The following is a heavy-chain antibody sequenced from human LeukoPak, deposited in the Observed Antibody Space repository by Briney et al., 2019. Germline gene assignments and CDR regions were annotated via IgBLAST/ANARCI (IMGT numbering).Heavy chain of an antibody. CDR2: ISPDGSRT. CDR3: ARVALGSYNWFDP. V-gene: IGHV3-74*01. J-gene: IGHJ5*02. D-gene: IGHD3-10*01. CDR1: GFTFSRYW. Sequence: GGSLRLSCAASGFTFSRYWMHWVRQAPGKGLAWVSRISPDGSRTTYADSVKGRFTISRDNAKNTAYLQMHSLRAEDTAVYYCARVALGSYNWFDPWGQGTLVTVSS.